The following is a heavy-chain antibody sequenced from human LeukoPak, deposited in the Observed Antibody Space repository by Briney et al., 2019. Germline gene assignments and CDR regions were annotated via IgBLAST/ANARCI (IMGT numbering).Heavy chain of an antibody. CDR1: GFSLSTTGVG. Sequence: SGPTLVNPTQTLTLTCTFSGFSLSTTGVGVSWIRQPPGKALEWLAVTYWNNDKSYSPSLKSRLTITKDTSKNQVVLIMTNMDPVDTATYYCAHKGRGSGSYTMWGQGTLVTVSS. V-gene: IGHV2-5*01. D-gene: IGHD3-10*01. CDR3: AHKGRGSGSYTM. J-gene: IGHJ4*02. CDR2: TYWNNDK.